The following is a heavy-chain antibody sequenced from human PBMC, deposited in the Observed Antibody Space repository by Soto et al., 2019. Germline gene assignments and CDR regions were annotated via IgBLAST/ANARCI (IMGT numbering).Heavy chain of an antibody. CDR3: AKGRIAAAGNGGRHYYYYGMDV. CDR2: ISYDGSNK. V-gene: IGHV3-30*18. J-gene: IGHJ6*02. CDR1: GFTFSSYG. D-gene: IGHD6-13*01. Sequence: SLRLSCAASGFTFSSYGMHWVRQAPGKGLEWVAVISYDGSNKYYADSVKGRFTISRDNSKNTLYLQMNSLRAEDTAVYYCAKGRIAAAGNGGRHYYYYGMDVWGQGTTVTVSS.